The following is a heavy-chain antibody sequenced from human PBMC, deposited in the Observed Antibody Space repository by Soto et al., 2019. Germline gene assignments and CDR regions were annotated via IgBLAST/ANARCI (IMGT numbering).Heavy chain of an antibody. CDR1: GGSLIGSYHY. V-gene: IGHV4-61*01. Sequence: XTLSLPCTVSGGSLIGSYHYWSWIRQPPGKGLEWIGYIYYSGSTTYNTSLRRRVTMLVDTYKNQFSPKLTSLTAADTAVYFCAKSGYSGASTYWGPGILVTVS. CDR3: AKSGYSGASTY. J-gene: IGHJ4*02. CDR2: IYYSGST. D-gene: IGHD3-22*01.